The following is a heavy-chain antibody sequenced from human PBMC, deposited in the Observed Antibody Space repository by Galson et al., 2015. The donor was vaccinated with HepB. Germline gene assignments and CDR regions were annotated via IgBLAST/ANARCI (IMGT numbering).Heavy chain of an antibody. V-gene: IGHV4-59*08. CDR2: IYYSGST. D-gene: IGHD5-18*01. CDR1: GGSISSYY. J-gene: IGHJ5*02. CDR3: ARLGFSSGRVNWFDP. Sequence: ETLSLTCTVTGGSISSYYWSWIRQPPGKGLEWLGYIYYSGSTNYNPSLKSRVTISADTSKSQFSLKLSSVTAADTAVYYCARLGFSSGRVNWFDPWGQGTQVTVSS.